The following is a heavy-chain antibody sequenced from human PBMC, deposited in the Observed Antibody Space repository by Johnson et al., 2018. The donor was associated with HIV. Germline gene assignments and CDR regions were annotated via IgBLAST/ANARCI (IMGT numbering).Heavy chain of an antibody. V-gene: IGHV3-15*01. CDR1: GFSFTKYA. J-gene: IGHJ3*02. Sequence: VQLVESGGGVVQPGRSLRLSCAASGFSFTKYAMHWVRQAPGKGLEWVGRIKSKTDGGTTDYAAPVKGRFTISRDDSKNNLYLQMNSLKTEDTAVYYCTTDRYAFDIWGQGTLVTVSS. D-gene: IGHD1-1*01. CDR2: IKSKTDGGTT. CDR3: TTDRYAFDI.